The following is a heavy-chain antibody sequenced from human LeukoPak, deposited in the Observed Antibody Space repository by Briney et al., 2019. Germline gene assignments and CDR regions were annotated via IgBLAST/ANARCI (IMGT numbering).Heavy chain of an antibody. Sequence: GGSLRLSCAASGFTFSDYYMSWIRQAPGKGLEWVSYISSSGSTIYYADSVKGRFTISRDNAKNSLYLQMNSLTVEDTALYHCARDRSYGSFDFWGQGTLVTVSS. D-gene: IGHD5-18*01. J-gene: IGHJ4*02. CDR3: ARDRSYGSFDF. CDR2: ISSSGSTI. V-gene: IGHV3-11*01. CDR1: GFTFSDYY.